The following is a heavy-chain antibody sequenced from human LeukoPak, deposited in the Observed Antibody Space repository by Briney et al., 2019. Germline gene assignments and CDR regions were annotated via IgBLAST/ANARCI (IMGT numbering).Heavy chain of an antibody. Sequence: PGRSLRLSCAASGFTVSSNYMSWVRQAPGKGLEWVSVIYSGGSTYYADSVKGRFTISRDNSKNTLYLQMNSLRAEDTAVYYCARDYLDYYDSSGTLGDYWGQGTLVTVSS. V-gene: IGHV3-66*01. D-gene: IGHD3-22*01. CDR2: IYSGGST. CDR3: ARDYLDYYDSSGTLGDY. CDR1: GFTVSSNY. J-gene: IGHJ4*02.